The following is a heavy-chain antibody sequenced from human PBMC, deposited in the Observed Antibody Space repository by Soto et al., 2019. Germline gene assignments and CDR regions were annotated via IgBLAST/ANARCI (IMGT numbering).Heavy chain of an antibody. J-gene: IGHJ6*03. CDR2: ISYDGSNK. CDR1: GFTFSSYA. D-gene: IGHD5-12*01. V-gene: IGHV3-30-3*01. Sequence: GGSLRLSCAASGFTFSSYAMHWVRQAPGKGLEWVAVISYDGSNKYYADSVKGRFTISRDNSKNTLYLQMNSLRAEDTAVYYCARTPGYSGYDTYYYYMDVWGKGTTVTVSS. CDR3: ARTPGYSGYDTYYYYMDV.